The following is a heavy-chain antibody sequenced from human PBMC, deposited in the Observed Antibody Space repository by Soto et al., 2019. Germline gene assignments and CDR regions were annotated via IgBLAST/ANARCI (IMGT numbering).Heavy chain of an antibody. V-gene: IGHV4-34*01. D-gene: IGHD3-9*01. CDR2: INDRGSI. CDR1: GGSFSGYY. Sequence: QVQLQQWGAGPLRPLETLSLTRGVSGGSFSGYYWAWIRQSPGKGLEWIGEINDRGSINYNPSLKSRVSISVVTSKNHYSLNLRSVTAADTAVYYCARESHDILTGPPWVWYFDLWGRGTLVTVSS. J-gene: IGHJ2*01. CDR3: ARESHDILTGPPWVWYFDL.